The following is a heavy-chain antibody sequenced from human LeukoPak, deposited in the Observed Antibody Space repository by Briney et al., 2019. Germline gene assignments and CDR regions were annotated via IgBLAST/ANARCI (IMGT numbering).Heavy chain of an antibody. CDR3: ARVRLSYFDY. J-gene: IGHJ4*02. CDR2: ISYDGSNK. Sequence: GGSLRLSCAASGFTFSSYAMHWVRQAPGKGLEWVAVISYDGSNKYYADSVKGRFTISRDNSKNTLYLQMNSLRAEDTAVYYCARVRLSYFDYWGQGTLVTVSS. V-gene: IGHV3-30-3*01. CDR1: GFTFSSYA. D-gene: IGHD3-16*02.